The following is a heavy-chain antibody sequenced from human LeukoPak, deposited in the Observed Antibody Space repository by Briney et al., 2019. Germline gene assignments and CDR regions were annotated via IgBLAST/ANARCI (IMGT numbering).Heavy chain of an antibody. CDR3: ARVSYYYYGMDV. J-gene: IGHJ6*02. CDR2: IYYSGST. Sequence: SETLSLTCTVSGGSISSYYWSWIRQPPGKGLEWIGYIYYSGSTNYNPSLKSRVTISVDTSKNQFSLKLSSVAAADTAVYYCARVSYYYYGMDVWGQGTTVTVSS. V-gene: IGHV4-59*01. CDR1: GGSISSYY.